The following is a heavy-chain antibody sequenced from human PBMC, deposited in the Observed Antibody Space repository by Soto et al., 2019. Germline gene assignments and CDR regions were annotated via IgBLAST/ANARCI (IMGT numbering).Heavy chain of an antibody. CDR2: ISYDGSNK. V-gene: IGHV3-30-3*01. CDR3: ARDPVAYCGGDCRTFDY. J-gene: IGHJ4*02. CDR1: GFTFSSYA. D-gene: IGHD2-21*02. Sequence: QVPLVESGGGVVQPGRSLRLSCAASGFTFSSYAMHWVRQAPGKGLEWVAVISYDGSNKYYADSVKGRFTISRDNFKNTLYLQMNSLSAEDTAVYYCARDPVAYCGGDCRTFDYWGQGTLVIVSS.